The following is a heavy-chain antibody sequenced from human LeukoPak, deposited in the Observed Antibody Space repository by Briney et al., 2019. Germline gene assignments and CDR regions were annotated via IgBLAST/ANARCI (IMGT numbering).Heavy chain of an antibody. V-gene: IGHV3-66*01. Sequence: GGSLRLSCAASGFIMSNNYMSWVRQAPGKGAEGVSVIYDGGITYYTQSVKGRFTISRDDSTNTLHLQMNSLRVDDTAVYYCARDRDYSGLGSPVSWGQGTLVTVS. J-gene: IGHJ5*02. CDR1: GFIMSNNY. CDR3: ARDRDYSGLGSPVS. CDR2: IYDGGIT. D-gene: IGHD3-10*01.